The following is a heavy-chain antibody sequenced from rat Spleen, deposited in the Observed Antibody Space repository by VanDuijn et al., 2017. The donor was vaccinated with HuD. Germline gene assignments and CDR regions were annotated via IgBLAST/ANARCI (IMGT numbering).Heavy chain of an antibody. CDR1: GFTFNNYW. V-gene: IGHV5-31*01. Sequence: EVQLVKSGGGLVQPGRSLKLSCVASGFTFNNYWMTWIRQAPGKGLEWIASITNAGGSTYYSDSVKGRFTISRDNAKSALFLQMNSLRSEDTATYYCCGPFDYWGQGVTVTVSS. J-gene: IGHJ2*01. CDR2: ITNAGGST. CDR3: CGPFDY.